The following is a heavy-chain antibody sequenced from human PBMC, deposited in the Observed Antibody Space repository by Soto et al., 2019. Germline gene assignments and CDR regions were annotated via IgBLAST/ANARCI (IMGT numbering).Heavy chain of an antibody. CDR1: GYTFTSYG. Sequence: QVQLVQSGAAVKKPGASVKVSCKASGYTFTSYGISWLRQAPGQGLEWMGWISAYNGNTNYAQKLQGRVTMTTDTSTSTAYMELRSRRSDDTAVYYCARSGWGANPATSHDDYWCQGTLVTVSS. J-gene: IGHJ4*02. V-gene: IGHV1-18*01. D-gene: IGHD6-19*01. CDR3: ARSGWGANPATSHDDY. CDR2: ISAYNGNT.